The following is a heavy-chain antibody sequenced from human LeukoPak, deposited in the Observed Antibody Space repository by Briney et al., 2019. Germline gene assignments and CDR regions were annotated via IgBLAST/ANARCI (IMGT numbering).Heavy chain of an antibody. D-gene: IGHD5-18*01. CDR3: AIQLGLVELLYDY. Sequence: PGGSLRLPCAASGFTFSDYYMSWIRQAPGKGLEWVSYISSSSSYTNYADSVKGRFTISRDNAKNSLYLQMYSLRAEDTAVYYCAIQLGLVELLYDYWGQGTLVTVSS. V-gene: IGHV3-11*06. J-gene: IGHJ4*02. CDR2: ISSSSSYT. CDR1: GFTFSDYY.